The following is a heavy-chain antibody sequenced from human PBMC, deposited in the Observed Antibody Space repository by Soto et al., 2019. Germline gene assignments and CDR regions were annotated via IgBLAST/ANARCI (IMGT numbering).Heavy chain of an antibody. CDR1: GGSISHYY. CDR2: AYYSGST. CDR3: ARDRSTYRGGCTGEVKENWFDP. V-gene: IGHV4-59*01. Sequence: SEALSLTCTVSGGSISHYYLSWIRQSPGKGLEWIGYAYYSGSTDYNPSLKSRVTMSVDTSKNQVSLKLNSVTAADTAVYYCARDRSTYRGGCTGEVKENWFDPWGPGTLVTVS. J-gene: IGHJ5*02. D-gene: IGHD2-2*01.